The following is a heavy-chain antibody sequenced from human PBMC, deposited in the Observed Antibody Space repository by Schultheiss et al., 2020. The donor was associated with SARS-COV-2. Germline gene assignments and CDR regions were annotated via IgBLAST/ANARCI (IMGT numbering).Heavy chain of an antibody. J-gene: IGHJ5*02. Sequence: SETLSLTCTVSGGSISSYYWSWIRQPAGKGLEWIGRIYTSGSTYYNPSLKSRVTISVDTSKNQFSLKLSSVTAADTAVYYCARGCTIFGVVIPLNWFDPWGQGTLVTVSS. CDR1: GGSISSYY. V-gene: IGHV4-4*07. CDR2: IYTSGST. D-gene: IGHD3-3*01. CDR3: ARGCTIFGVVIPLNWFDP.